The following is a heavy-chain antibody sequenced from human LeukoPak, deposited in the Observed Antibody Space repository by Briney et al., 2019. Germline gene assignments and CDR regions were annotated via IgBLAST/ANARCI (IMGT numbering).Heavy chain of an antibody. Sequence: GGSLRLSCAASGFAFSSYNMNWVRQAPGKGLEWISYIGSSGSPTHYADSVGGRFTISRDNSKKTLFLQMSSLRAEDTAIYYCAKGSAAGRPYYFDYWGQGTLVTVSS. V-gene: IGHV3-48*01. J-gene: IGHJ4*02. CDR2: IGSSGSPT. CDR1: GFAFSSYN. CDR3: AKGSAAGRPYYFDY. D-gene: IGHD6-25*01.